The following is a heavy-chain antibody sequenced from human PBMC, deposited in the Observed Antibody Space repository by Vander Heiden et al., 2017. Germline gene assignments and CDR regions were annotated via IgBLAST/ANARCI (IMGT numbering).Heavy chain of an antibody. V-gene: IGHV3-30-3*01. J-gene: IGHJ6*02. CDR2: ISYDGSNK. CDR3: ARDKGYSYGLNYYYYGMDV. Sequence: QVQLVESGGGVVQPGRFLRLSCAASGFTFSSYAMHWVRQAPGKGLEWVAVISYDGSNKYYADSVKGRFTISRDNSKNTLYLQMNSLRAEDTAVYYCARDKGYSYGLNYYYYGMDVWGQGTTVTVSS. CDR1: GFTFSSYA. D-gene: IGHD5-18*01.